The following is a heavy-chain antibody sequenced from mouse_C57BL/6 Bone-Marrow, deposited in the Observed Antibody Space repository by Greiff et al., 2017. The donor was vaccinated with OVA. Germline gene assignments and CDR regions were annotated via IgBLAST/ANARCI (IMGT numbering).Heavy chain of an antibody. V-gene: IGHV1-61*01. J-gene: IGHJ1*03. Sequence: VQLQQSGAELVRPGSSVKLSCKASGYTFTSYWMDWVKQRPGQGLEWIGNIYPSDSETHYNQKFKDKATLTVDKSSSTAYMQLSSLTSEDSAVYYCAREGRPWYFDVWGTGTTVTVSS. CDR1: GYTFTSYW. CDR3: AREGRPWYFDV. CDR2: IYPSDSET. D-gene: IGHD3-3*01.